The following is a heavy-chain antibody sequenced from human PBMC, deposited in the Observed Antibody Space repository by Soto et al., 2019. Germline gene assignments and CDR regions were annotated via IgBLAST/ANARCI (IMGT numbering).Heavy chain of an antibody. V-gene: IGHV4-34*01. J-gene: IGHJ6*03. CDR2: INHSGST. Sequence: PSETLSLTCAVYGGSFSGYYWSWIRQPPGKGLEWIGEINHSGSTNYNPSLKSRVTISVDTSKNQFSLKLSSVTAADTAVYYCARAIAVAGTYYYYYYYMDVWGKGTTVTVSS. CDR3: ARAIAVAGTYYYYYYYMDV. CDR1: GGSFSGYY. D-gene: IGHD6-19*01.